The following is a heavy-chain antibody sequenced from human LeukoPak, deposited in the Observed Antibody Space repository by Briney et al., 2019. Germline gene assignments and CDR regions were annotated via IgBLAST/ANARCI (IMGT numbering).Heavy chain of an antibody. D-gene: IGHD5-24*01. CDR3: ARARRDGYKDLDY. CDR1: GFTFSSYA. J-gene: IGHJ4*02. V-gene: IGHV3-64*01. Sequence: GGSLRLSCAASGFTFSSYAMHWVRQAPGKGPEYVSAISSNGGSTYYANSVKGRFTISRDNSKNTLYLQMGSLRAEDMAVYYCARARRDGYKDLDYWGQGTLVTVSS. CDR2: ISSNGGST.